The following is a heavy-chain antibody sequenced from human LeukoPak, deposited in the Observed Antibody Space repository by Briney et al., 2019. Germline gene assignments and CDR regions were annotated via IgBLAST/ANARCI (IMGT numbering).Heavy chain of an antibody. CDR3: AKVRAGYYDFCSGSLPGHDAFDI. V-gene: IGHV3-30*02. J-gene: IGHJ3*02. CDR1: GFTFSSYG. CDR2: IRYDGSNK. D-gene: IGHD3-3*01. Sequence: PGGSLRLSXAASGFTFSSYGMHWVGQAPGKGLEWVAFIRYDGSNKDYADSVKGRFTISRDNSKNTLYLQMNSLRAEDTAVYYCAKVRAGYYDFCSGSLPGHDAFDIWGQGTMVTVSS.